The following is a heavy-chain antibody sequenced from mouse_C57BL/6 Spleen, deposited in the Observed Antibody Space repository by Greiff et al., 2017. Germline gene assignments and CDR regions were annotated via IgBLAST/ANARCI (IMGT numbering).Heavy chain of an antibody. CDR1: GYTFTSYW. CDR3: ARGGLRRLYYYAMDY. V-gene: IGHV1-7*01. J-gene: IGHJ4*01. D-gene: IGHD2-2*01. Sequence: QVQLQQSGAELAKPGASVKLSCKASGYTFTSYWMHWVKQRPGQGLEWIGYINPSSGYTKYNQKFKDKATLTADNSSSTAYMQLSSLTYEDSAVYYCARGGLRRLYYYAMDYWGQGTSVTVSS. CDR2: INPSSGYT.